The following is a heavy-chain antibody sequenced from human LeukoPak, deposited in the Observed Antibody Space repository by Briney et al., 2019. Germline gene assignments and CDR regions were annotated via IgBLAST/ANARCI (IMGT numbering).Heavy chain of an antibody. Sequence: ASVKVSCKASGGTFSSYAISWVRQAPGQGLEWMGGIIPIFGTANYAQKFQGRVTITADESTSTAYMELSSLRSEDTAVYYCATGLYSYGRDAFDIWGQGTMVTVSS. V-gene: IGHV1-69*13. CDR3: ATGLYSYGRDAFDI. CDR1: GGTFSSYA. D-gene: IGHD5-18*01. J-gene: IGHJ3*02. CDR2: IIPIFGTA.